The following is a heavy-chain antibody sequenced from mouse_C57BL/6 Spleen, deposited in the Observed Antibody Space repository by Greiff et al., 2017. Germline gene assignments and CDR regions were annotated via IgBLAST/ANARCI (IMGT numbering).Heavy chain of an antibody. CDR2: INPSTGGT. D-gene: IGHD2-2*01. CDR3: AREGYDDGGSFAY. V-gene: IGHV1-42*01. Sequence: VQLQQSGPELVKPGASVKISCKASGYSFTGYYMNWVKQSPEKSLEWIGEINPSTGGTTYNQKFRAKATLTVDKSSSTAYMQLKSLTSEDSAVYYCAREGYDDGGSFAYWGQGTLVTVSA. J-gene: IGHJ3*01. CDR1: GYSFTGYY.